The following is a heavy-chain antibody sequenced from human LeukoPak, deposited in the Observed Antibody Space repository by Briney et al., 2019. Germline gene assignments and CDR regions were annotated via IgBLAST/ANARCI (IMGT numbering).Heavy chain of an antibody. CDR1: GFTFSSYW. V-gene: IGHV3-7*01. J-gene: IGHJ6*02. Sequence: PGGSLRLSCAASGFTFSSYWMSWVRQAPGKGLEWVANIKQDGSEKYYVDSVKGRFTISRDNAKNSLYLQMNSLRAEDTAVYYCARDDILTGYDYYYYYGMDVWGQGTAVTVSS. D-gene: IGHD3-9*01. CDR3: ARDDILTGYDYYYYYGMDV. CDR2: IKQDGSEK.